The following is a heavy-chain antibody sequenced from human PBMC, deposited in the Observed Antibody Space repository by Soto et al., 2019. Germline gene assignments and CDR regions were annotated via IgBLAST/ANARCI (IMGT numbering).Heavy chain of an antibody. CDR2: IYYSGST. D-gene: IGHD3-16*01. J-gene: IGHJ6*02. V-gene: IGHV4-59*01. Sequence: QVQLQESGPGLVKPSETLSLTCTVSGDSISTYYWSWIRQPPGKGLEWIGYIYYSGSTHYNPSLKSRVTISIDTSKNQFSLTLSSVTAADTAVYYCARFRGGSPYGMDGWGQGTTGTV. CDR1: GDSISTYY. CDR3: ARFRGGSPYGMDG.